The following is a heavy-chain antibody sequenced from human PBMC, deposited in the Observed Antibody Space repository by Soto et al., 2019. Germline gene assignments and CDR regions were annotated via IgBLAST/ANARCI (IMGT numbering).Heavy chain of an antibody. V-gene: IGHV3-48*02. J-gene: IGHJ4*02. CDR3: ARDSDPGDDYYDSSGYYYVRFDY. Sequence: EVQLVESGGGLVQPGGSLRLSCAASGFTFSSYSMNWVRQAPGKGLEWVSYISSSSSTIYYADSVKGRFTISRDNAKNSLYLQMNSLRDEDTAVYYCARDSDPGDDYYDSSGYYYVRFDYWGQGTLVTVSS. CDR2: ISSSSSTI. CDR1: GFTFSSYS. D-gene: IGHD3-22*01.